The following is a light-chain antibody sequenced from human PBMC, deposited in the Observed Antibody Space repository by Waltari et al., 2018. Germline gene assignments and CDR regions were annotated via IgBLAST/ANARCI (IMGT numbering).Light chain of an antibody. V-gene: IGLV3-19*01. Sequence: SSELTQDPAVSVALGQTVRITCQGDSLRSYYVSWFHQKPGKAPALVIYGKNNRPSGIADRFSASSSGSTASLTIIGAQAEDEADYYCHSRDSSGDVLIGGGTKLTVV. CDR1: SLRSYY. CDR3: HSRDSSGDVL. J-gene: IGLJ2*01. CDR2: GKN.